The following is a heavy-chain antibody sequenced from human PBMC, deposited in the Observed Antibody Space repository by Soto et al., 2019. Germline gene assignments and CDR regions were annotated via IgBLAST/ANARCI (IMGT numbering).Heavy chain of an antibody. CDR2: FDPEDGET. Sequence: ASLKVSCKVSVHTVTYLSMHWVRLAPGGGLEWMGRFDPEDGETIYAEKFQGRLTMTEDTSTDTAYMELNSLTYEDTALYYCATENTRRGLTLFGVVIAALYYWGQGTLVTVSS. CDR1: VHTVTYLS. D-gene: IGHD3-3*01. CDR3: ATENTRRGLTLFGVVIAALYY. V-gene: IGHV1-24*01. J-gene: IGHJ4*02.